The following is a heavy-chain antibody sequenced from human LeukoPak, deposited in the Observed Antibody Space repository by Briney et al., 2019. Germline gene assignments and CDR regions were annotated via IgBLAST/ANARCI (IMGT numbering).Heavy chain of an antibody. D-gene: IGHD2-2*01. CDR2: IYYSGTT. Sequence: PSETLSLTCTVSGGSINRYFWSWIRQPPGKGLEWIGHIYYSGTTNYNPSLKSRVTVSVDMSKNQFSLKLSSVTAADTAVYYCARSGGFDSYSVVVPAAIDYWGQGTLVTVSS. CDR1: GGSINRYF. J-gene: IGHJ4*02. CDR3: ARSGGFDSYSVVVPAAIDY. V-gene: IGHV4-59*08.